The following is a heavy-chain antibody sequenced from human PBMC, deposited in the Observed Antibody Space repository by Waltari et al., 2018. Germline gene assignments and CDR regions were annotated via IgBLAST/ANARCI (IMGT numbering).Heavy chain of an antibody. V-gene: IGHV4-34*01. J-gene: IGHJ6*02. CDR2: INHSGST. CDR3: ARGRAYSSSWYRYYYYGMDV. D-gene: IGHD6-13*01. Sequence: FSGYYWSWIRQPPGKGLEWIGEINHSGSTNYNPSLKSRVTISVDTSKNQFSLKLSSVTAADTAVYYCARGRAYSSSWYRYYYYGMDVWGQGTTVTVSS. CDR1: FSGYY.